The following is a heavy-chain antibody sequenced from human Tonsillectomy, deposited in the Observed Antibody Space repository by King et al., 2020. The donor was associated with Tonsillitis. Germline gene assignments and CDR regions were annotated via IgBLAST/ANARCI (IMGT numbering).Heavy chain of an antibody. D-gene: IGHD2-15*01. V-gene: IGHV5-51*03. CDR1: GYKFTSYW. Sequence: VQLVESGVEVKKPGESLKISFKCSGYKFTSYWIGGVRQMPGKGLGGMGIIYPGDSDTTNSPSFEGQVTISFDKSTSTAYLQWSSLKASDTAMYFCARRGGSYYSVYYYYYMDVWGKGTTVTVSS. CDR2: IYPGDSDT. J-gene: IGHJ6*03. CDR3: ARRGGSYYSVYYYYYMDV.